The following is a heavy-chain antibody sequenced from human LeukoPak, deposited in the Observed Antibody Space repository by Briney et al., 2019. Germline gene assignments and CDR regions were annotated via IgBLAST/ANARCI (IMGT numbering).Heavy chain of an antibody. CDR3: ARDDGGSGWLDC. Sequence: ASVKVSCKASGYTFTSYDINWVRQAPGQGLEWMGWMNPNSGNTGYAQKFQGRVTMTRNTSISTAYMELSSLRSEDTAVYYCARDDGGSGWLDCWGRGTLVTVSS. CDR2: MNPNSGNT. J-gene: IGHJ4*02. D-gene: IGHD6-19*01. V-gene: IGHV1-8*01. CDR1: GYTFTSYD.